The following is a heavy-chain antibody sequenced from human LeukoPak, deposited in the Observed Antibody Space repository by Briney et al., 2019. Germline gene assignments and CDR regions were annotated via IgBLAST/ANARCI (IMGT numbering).Heavy chain of an antibody. CDR3: ARTVRGTTVTFDP. D-gene: IGHD4-17*01. Sequence: SVKVSCKASGGTFSSYAISWVRQAPGQGLEWMGRIIPILGIANYAQKFQGRVTITADKSTSTAYMELSSLRSEDTAVYYCARTVRGTTVTFDPWGQGTLVTVSS. CDR1: GGTFSSYA. CDR2: IIPILGIA. J-gene: IGHJ5*02. V-gene: IGHV1-69*04.